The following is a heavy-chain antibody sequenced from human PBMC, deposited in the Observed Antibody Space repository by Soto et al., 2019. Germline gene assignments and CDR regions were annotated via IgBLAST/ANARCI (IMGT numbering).Heavy chain of an antibody. CDR2: ISGSGGST. V-gene: IGHV3-23*01. Sequence: EVQLLESGGGLVKPGGSLRLSCAASGFTFSSYAMSWVRQAPGKGLEWVSAISGSGGSTYYADSVKGRFTISRDNSKNTLYLQMNSLRAEDTAVYYCEKLVRGSAEVYGMDVWGQGTTVTVSS. CDR1: GFTFSSYA. CDR3: EKLVRGSAEVYGMDV. J-gene: IGHJ6*02. D-gene: IGHD3-10*01.